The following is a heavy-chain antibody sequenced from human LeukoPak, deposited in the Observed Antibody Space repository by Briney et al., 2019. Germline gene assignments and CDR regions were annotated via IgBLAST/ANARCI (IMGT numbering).Heavy chain of an antibody. Sequence: PGGSLRLSCEASGFNFFKYSINWVRQAPGKGLEWVSSISSSGTSSSRFIFYAESVRGRFTISRDNDQKSVSLQMNSLRVEDTAVYYCARVEQGSGIYYSVYWGQGTLVTVSS. CDR3: ARVEQGSGIYYSVY. D-gene: IGHD3-10*01. CDR1: GFNFFKYS. V-gene: IGHV3-21*01. J-gene: IGHJ4*02. CDR2: ISSSGTSSSRFI.